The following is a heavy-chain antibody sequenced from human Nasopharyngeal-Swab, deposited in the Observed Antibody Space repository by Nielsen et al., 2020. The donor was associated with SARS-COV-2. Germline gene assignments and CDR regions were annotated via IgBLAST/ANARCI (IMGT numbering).Heavy chain of an antibody. CDR1: GGSISSGSYY. CDR2: IYTSGST. J-gene: IGHJ6*02. D-gene: IGHD4/OR15-4a*01. V-gene: IGHV4-61*02. Sequence: SCTVSGGSISSGSYYWSWIRQPAGKGLEWIGRIYTSGSTNYNPSLKSRVTISVDTSKNQFSLKLSSVTAADTAVYYCARDGANRYYYYGMDVWGQGTTVTVSS. CDR3: ARDGANRYYYYGMDV.